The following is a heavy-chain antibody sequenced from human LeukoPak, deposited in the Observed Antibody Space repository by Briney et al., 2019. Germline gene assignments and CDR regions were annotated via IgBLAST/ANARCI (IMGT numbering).Heavy chain of an antibody. CDR1: GYTFTSYG. J-gene: IGHJ4*02. CDR2: ISAYNGNT. D-gene: IGHD3-22*01. Sequence: ASVKVSCNASGYTFTSYGISWVRQAPGQGLEWMGWISAYNGNTNYAQKLQGRVTMTKDTSTSTAYMELRSLRSDDTAVYYCARDYYDSSGFLGNDYWGQGTLVTVSS. CDR3: ARDYYDSSGFLGNDY. V-gene: IGHV1-18*01.